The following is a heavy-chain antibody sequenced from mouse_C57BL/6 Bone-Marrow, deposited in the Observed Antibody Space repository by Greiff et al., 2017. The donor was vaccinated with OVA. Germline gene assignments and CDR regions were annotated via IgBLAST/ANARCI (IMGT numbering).Heavy chain of an antibody. Sequence: EVNVVESGGDLVKPGGSLKLSCAASGFTFSSYGMSWVRQTPDKRLEWVATISSGGSYTYYPDSVKGRFTISRDNAKNTLYLQMSSLKSEDTAMYYCARRYYYGSSYGFAYWGQGTLVTVSA. J-gene: IGHJ3*01. D-gene: IGHD1-1*01. CDR1: GFTFSSYG. V-gene: IGHV5-6*02. CDR2: ISSGGSYT. CDR3: ARRYYYGSSYGFAY.